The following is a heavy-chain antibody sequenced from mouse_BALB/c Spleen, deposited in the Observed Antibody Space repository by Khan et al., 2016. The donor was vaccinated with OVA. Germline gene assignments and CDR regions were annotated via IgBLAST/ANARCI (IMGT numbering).Heavy chain of an antibody. V-gene: IGHV2-9*02. CDR1: GFSLTSYG. CDR3: ARLEDI. CDR2: IWAGGST. J-gene: IGHJ2*01. Sequence: VQLQESGPGLVAPSQTLSITCTVSGFSLTSYGVHWVRQPPGKGLEWLGVIWAGGSTTYNSALMSRLIISKDNSKSQVFLKVNMLQTDDATMYYCARLEDIWGQGTTLTVSS. D-gene: IGHD1-3*01.